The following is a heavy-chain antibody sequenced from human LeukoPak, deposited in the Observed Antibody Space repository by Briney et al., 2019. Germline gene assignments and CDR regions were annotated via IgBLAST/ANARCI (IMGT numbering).Heavy chain of an antibody. V-gene: IGHV3-30*04. CDR3: ARAPDSGPDY. CDR1: GFTFSSYA. J-gene: IGHJ4*02. D-gene: IGHD5-12*01. CDR2: ISYDGSSK. Sequence: GRSLRLSCAASGFTFSSYAMHWVRQAPGKGLEWVAVISYDGSSKYYADSVKGRFTISRDNSKNTLYLQMNSLRAEDTAVYYCARAPDSGPDYWGQGTLVTVSS.